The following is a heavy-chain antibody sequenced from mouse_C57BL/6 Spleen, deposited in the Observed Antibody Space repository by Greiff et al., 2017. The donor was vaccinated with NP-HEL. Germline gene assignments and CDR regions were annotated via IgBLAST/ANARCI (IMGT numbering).Heavy chain of an antibody. D-gene: IGHD1-1*01. CDR3: TTGGITTVVALDY. V-gene: IGHV14-4*01. CDR1: GFNIKDDY. J-gene: IGHJ2*01. CDR2: IDPENGDT. Sequence: EVQLQESGAELVRPGASVKLSCTASGFNIKDDYMHWVKQRPEQGLEWIGWIDPENGDTEYASKFQGKATITADTSSNTAYLQLSSLTSEDTAVYYCTTGGITTVVALDYWGQGTTLTVSS.